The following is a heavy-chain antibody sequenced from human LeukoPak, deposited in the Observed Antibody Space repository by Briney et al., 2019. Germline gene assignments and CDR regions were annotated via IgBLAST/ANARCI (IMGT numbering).Heavy chain of an antibody. CDR2: IYYSGST. CDR3: ARGRTTWDYYYHYRDV. V-gene: IGHV4-59*01. D-gene: IGHD1-7*01. J-gene: IGHJ6*03. Sequence: PSETLSLTCTVSGGSISSYYWSWIRQPPGKGLEWIGYIYYSGSTNYNPSLKSRVTISVHTSKNQFSLKLSSVTAADTAVYYCARGRTTWDYYYHYRDVWGKGTTVTVSS. CDR1: GGSISSYY.